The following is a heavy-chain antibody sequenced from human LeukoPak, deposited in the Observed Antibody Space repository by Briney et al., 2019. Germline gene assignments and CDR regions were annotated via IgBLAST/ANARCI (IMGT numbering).Heavy chain of an antibody. Sequence: PGGSLRLSCAASGFTFSTFCMSWVRQAPGKGLEWVANINQDGSGKYYVDSVKGRFTISRDNAQSSLYLQMSSLRAEDTAVCYCARGRYHHDSSGYSSFYHWGQGTLVTVSS. J-gene: IGHJ4*02. V-gene: IGHV3-7*01. CDR3: ARGRYHHDSSGYSSFYH. CDR1: GFTFSTFC. CDR2: INQDGSGK. D-gene: IGHD3-22*01.